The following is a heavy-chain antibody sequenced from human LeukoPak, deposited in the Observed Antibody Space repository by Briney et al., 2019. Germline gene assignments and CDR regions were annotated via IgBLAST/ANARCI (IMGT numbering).Heavy chain of an antibody. Sequence: SETLSLTCTVSGYSISSGYYWGWIRQPPGKGLEWIGSIYHSGSTYYNPSLKSRVTISVDTSKNQFSLKLSSVTAADTAVYYCARVWDESREDYWGQGTLVTVSS. V-gene: IGHV4-38-2*02. CDR1: GYSISSGYY. CDR2: IYHSGST. D-gene: IGHD1-26*01. CDR3: ARVWDESREDY. J-gene: IGHJ4*02.